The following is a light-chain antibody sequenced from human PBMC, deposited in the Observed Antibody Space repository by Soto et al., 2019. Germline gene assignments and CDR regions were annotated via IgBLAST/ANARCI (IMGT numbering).Light chain of an antibody. CDR1: SSDVGGYNY. CDR2: DVS. Sequence: QSVLTQPASVSGSPGQSITISCTGTSSDVGGYNYVSWYQQHPGKAPKLMIYDVSNRPSGVANRFSGSQSGNTASLTISVLQAEDEADYYCSSYTSSSTRVFGTGTKVTVL. J-gene: IGLJ1*01. V-gene: IGLV2-14*01. CDR3: SSYTSSSTRV.